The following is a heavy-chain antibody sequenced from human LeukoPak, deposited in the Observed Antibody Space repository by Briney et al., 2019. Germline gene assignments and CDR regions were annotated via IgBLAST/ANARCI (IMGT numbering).Heavy chain of an antibody. CDR1: GGSISSGGYY. V-gene: IGHV4-34*01. D-gene: IGHD5-18*01. CDR2: INHSGST. J-gene: IGHJ5*02. CDR3: ARALWLRSYNWFDP. Sequence: PSETLSLTCAVSGGSISSGGYYWSWIRQPPGKGLEWIGEINHSGSTNYNPSLKSRVTISVDTSKNQFSLKLSSVTAADTAVYYCARALWLRSYNWFDPWGQGTLVTVSS.